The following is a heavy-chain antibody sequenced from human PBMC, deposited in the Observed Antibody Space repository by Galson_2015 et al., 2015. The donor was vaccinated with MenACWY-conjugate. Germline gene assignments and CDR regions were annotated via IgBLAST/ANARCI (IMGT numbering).Heavy chain of an antibody. Sequence: SVKVSCKASGYTFTNYAINWVRQAPGQGLEWLGWINTNTWNPTNAQAFTGRFVFSLDTSVSTAYLQISSLKAEDDDVYYCVRDPTPLRITETMGRSGCWGRGTRVTSSS. CDR1: GYTFTNYA. CDR3: VRDPTPLRITETMGRSGC. J-gene: IGHJ4*02. D-gene: IGHD4-17*01. CDR2: INTNTWNP. V-gene: IGHV7-4-1*02.